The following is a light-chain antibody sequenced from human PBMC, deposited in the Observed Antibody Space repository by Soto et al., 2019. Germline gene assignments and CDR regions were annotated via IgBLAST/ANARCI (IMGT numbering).Light chain of an antibody. V-gene: IGLV1-47*02. CDR1: SSNIGNTY. J-gene: IGLJ3*02. Sequence: QPVLTQPPSASGTPGQRVTISCSGSSSNIGNTYVNWYQQFPGTAPKLLIFSNDHRPSGVPDRFSGSKSGTSAYLAISGLRSEDEADYYCAAWDDSLRGHWAFGGETKLTVL. CDR2: SND. CDR3: AAWDDSLRGHWA.